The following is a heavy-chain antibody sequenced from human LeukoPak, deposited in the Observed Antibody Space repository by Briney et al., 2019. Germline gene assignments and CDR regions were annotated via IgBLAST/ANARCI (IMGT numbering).Heavy chain of an antibody. CDR3: ARDSPNYDFWSGYSPDYYYMDV. D-gene: IGHD3-3*01. V-gene: IGHV4-61*02. Sequence: SETLSLTCAVSGYSISSGYYWSWIRQPAGKGLEWIGRIYTSGSTNYNPSLKSRVTISVDTSKNQFSLKLSSVTAADTAVYYCARDSPNYDFWSGYSPDYYYMDVWGKGTTVTVSS. J-gene: IGHJ6*03. CDR2: IYTSGST. CDR1: GYSISSGYY.